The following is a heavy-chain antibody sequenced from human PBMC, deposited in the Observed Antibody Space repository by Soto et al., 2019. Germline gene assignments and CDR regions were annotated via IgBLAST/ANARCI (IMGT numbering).Heavy chain of an antibody. D-gene: IGHD6-13*01. CDR2: INEGDGAT. V-gene: IGHV3-23*01. CDR3: AKRQAPAGAYEH. CDR1: GFQLSSCA. J-gene: IGHJ1*01. Sequence: EVQLLESGGGLVQPGGSLNISCAASGFQLSSCAMSWVRQAPGKGLEWVSGINEGDGATNYLDSVRGRFTISRDNSKNTLYMEMNSLRVEDTAIYYCAKRQAPAGAYEHWGQGILVIVSS.